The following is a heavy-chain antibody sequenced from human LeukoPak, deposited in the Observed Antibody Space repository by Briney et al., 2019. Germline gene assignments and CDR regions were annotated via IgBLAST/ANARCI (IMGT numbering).Heavy chain of an antibody. Sequence: PGGSLRLSCAASGFTFRSYTMSWVRQAPGKGLGWVSGINWNGGSTGYADPVKGRFTISRDNAKNSLYLQMNSLRAEDTALYYCARVGIAVAGGYDYWGQGTLVTVSS. V-gene: IGHV3-20*04. D-gene: IGHD6-19*01. CDR2: INWNGGST. CDR3: ARVGIAVAGGYDY. CDR1: GFTFRSYT. J-gene: IGHJ4*02.